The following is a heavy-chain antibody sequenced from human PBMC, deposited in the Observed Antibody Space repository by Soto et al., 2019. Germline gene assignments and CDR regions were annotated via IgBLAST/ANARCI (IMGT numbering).Heavy chain of an antibody. CDR3: ARATAVVRVDDFDY. CDR1: GFTFSSYS. D-gene: IGHD4-17*01. V-gene: IGHV3-21*01. Sequence: EVQLVESGGGLVKPGGSLRLSCAASGFTFSSYSMNWVRQAPGEGLEWVSSISSSSRYIYYADSLKGRITISRDNAKNSLYLEMNSLRVEDTAVYYCARATAVVRVDDFDYWGQGTLVTVSS. CDR2: ISSSSRYI. J-gene: IGHJ4*02.